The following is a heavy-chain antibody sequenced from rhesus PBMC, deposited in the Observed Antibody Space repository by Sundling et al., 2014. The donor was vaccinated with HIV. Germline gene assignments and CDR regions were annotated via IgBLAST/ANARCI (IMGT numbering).Heavy chain of an antibody. V-gene: IGHV4-165*01. J-gene: IGHJ4*01. CDR1: GGSFSGYY. D-gene: IGHD6-37*01. CDR3: ARVGSSGAWSY. Sequence: QVQLQESGPGLVKPSETLSLTCAVSGGSFSGYYWGWLRQPPGKGLEWIGYIYGSGGSTYYNPSLKSRVTISTDTSKNQFSLKLSSVTAADTAVYFCARVGSSGAWSYWGQGVLVTVSS. CDR2: IYGSGGST.